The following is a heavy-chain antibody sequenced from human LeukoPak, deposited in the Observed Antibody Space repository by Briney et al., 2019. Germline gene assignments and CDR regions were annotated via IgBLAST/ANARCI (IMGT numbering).Heavy chain of an antibody. J-gene: IGHJ1*01. CDR1: GFTFDDYA. V-gene: IGHV3-9*01. Sequence: GGSLRLSCAASGFTFDDYAMHWVRQAPGKGLEWVSGISWNSGNIVYADSVKGRFTISRDNAKNSLYLQMNSLRAEDTALYYCAEGPSYSSGWSAEYFQHWGQGTLVTVSS. D-gene: IGHD6-19*01. CDR2: ISWNSGNI. CDR3: AEGPSYSSGWSAEYFQH.